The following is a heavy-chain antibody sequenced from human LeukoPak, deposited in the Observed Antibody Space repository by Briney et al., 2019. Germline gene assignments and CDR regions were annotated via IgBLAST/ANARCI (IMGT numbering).Heavy chain of an antibody. CDR1: GGTFSSYA. CDR3: ASTDPRHDGFDL. Sequence: SVKVSCKASGGTFSSYAISWVRQAPGQGLEWMGGIIPIFGTANYAQKFQGRVTITADESTSTAYMELSSLRSEDTAVYYCASTDPRHDGFDLWGPGTKVTVSS. V-gene: IGHV1-69*01. CDR2: IIPIFGTA. D-gene: IGHD4-17*01. J-gene: IGHJ3*01.